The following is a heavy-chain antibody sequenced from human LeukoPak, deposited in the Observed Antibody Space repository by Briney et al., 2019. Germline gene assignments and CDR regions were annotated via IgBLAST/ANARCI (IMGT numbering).Heavy chain of an antibody. CDR1: GFTFSSYG. CDR3: ERETGTDYFDY. Sequence: PGRSLRLSCAASGFTFSSYGMHWVRQAPGKGREWVAVIWYDGSNKYYADSVKGRFTISRDNSKNTLYLQMNSLRAEDTAVSYCERETGTDYFDYWGQGTLVTVSS. D-gene: IGHD2-8*02. J-gene: IGHJ4*02. V-gene: IGHV3-33*01. CDR2: IWYDGSNK.